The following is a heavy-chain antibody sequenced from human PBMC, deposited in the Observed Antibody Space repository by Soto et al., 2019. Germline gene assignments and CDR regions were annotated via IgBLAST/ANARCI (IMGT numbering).Heavy chain of an antibody. J-gene: IGHJ4*02. V-gene: IGHV4-30-4*01. CDR1: GGSVTSDEDY. CDR3: ATESGSTYGYFDH. CDR2: ISNSGST. Sequence: SETLSLTCTVSGGSVTSDEDYWTWIRQSPGKGLEWIGYISNSGSTGYNPSLKTRLSMSVDRSKSQFTLRLTSVTAADTAVYFCATESGSTYGYFDHWGQGTQVTVSS. D-gene: IGHD5-18*01.